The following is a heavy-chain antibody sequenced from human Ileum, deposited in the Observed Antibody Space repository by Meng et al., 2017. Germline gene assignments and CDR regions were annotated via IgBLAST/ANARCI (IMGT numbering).Heavy chain of an antibody. J-gene: IGHJ4*02. CDR2: MYPRGTT. D-gene: IGHD6-19*01. CDR1: GAARGRRGW. Sequence: VPLPWCGPGPAFPLVSRSLICGVFGAARGRRGWWSWVRQPPGKGLELIGEMYPRGTTNYNPSLKSRVTISMDTSKNQLSLKLSSVTAADTAVYYCARHIAVSGTRGFDSWGQGTLVTVSS. CDR3: ARHIAVSGTRGFDS. V-gene: IGHV4-4*02.